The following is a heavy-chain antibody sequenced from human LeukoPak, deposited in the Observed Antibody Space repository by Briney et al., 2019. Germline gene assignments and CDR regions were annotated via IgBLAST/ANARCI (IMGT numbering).Heavy chain of an antibody. CDR2: VRYGGNIK. J-gene: IGHJ4*02. CDR1: EFTFSAYA. V-gene: IGHV3-30*02. D-gene: IGHD3-9*01. CDR3: TKDLGTEYNIFDF. Sequence: GGSLRLSCAASEFTFSAYAMHWIRQAPGRGLEWVAFVRYGGNIKYYADSVRGRFTISRDNSKNTLYLQMNSLIPEDTAVYYCTKDLGTEYNIFDFWGQGTLVTVSS.